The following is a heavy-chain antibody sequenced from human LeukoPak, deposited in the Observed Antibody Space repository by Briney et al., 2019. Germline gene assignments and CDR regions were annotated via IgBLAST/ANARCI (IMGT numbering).Heavy chain of an antibody. CDR3: ARAVNYYDSSGYGY. V-gene: IGHV3-21*01. CDR2: ISSSSSYI. Sequence: GGSLRLSCAASGFTLSSYSMNWVRQAPGKGLEWVSSISSSSSYIYYADSVKGRFTISRDNAKNSLYLQMNSLRAEDTAVYYCARAVNYYDSSGYGYWGQGTLVTVSS. J-gene: IGHJ4*02. CDR1: GFTLSSYS. D-gene: IGHD3-22*01.